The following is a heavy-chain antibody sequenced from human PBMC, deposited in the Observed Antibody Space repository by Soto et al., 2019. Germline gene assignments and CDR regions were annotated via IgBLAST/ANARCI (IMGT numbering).Heavy chain of an antibody. V-gene: IGHV3-23*01. J-gene: IGHJ4*02. CDR1: GFTFSSYA. Sequence: EVQLLESGGGLVQPGGSLRLSCAASGFTFSSYAMSWVRQAPGKGLAWVSTISGSGGSTYYADSVKGRFTISRDKSKNTLERQVNSQRAEDTAVDYCAKCAPRDSSGVTADYVDYWGQGTLDTATS. CDR3: AKCAPRDSSGVTADYVDY. D-gene: IGHD6-19*01. CDR2: ISGSGGST.